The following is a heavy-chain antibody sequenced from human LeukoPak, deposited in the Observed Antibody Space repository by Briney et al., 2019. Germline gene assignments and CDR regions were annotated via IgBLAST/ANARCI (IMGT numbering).Heavy chain of an antibody. D-gene: IGHD3-3*01. CDR1: GYTFTGYY. J-gene: IGHJ5*02. CDR2: INPNSGGT. Sequence: ASVKVSCKASGYTFTGYYMHWVRQPPGQGLEWMGWINPNSGGTNYAQKFQGRVTMTRDTSISTAYMELSRLRSDDTAVYYCARSHGGITIRNWFDPWGQGTLVTVSS. V-gene: IGHV1-2*02. CDR3: ARSHGGITIRNWFDP.